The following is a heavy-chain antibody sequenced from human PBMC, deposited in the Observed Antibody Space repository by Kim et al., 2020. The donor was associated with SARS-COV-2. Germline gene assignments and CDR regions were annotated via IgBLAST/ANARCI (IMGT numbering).Heavy chain of an antibody. D-gene: IGHD3-3*01. CDR3: AGGVVIIDYFDY. V-gene: IGHV3-33*01. J-gene: IGHJ4*02. Sequence: YADAVKGRFTISRDNSKNTLYMERNSRRAEDAAVYYCAGGVVIIDYFDYWGQGTLVTVSS.